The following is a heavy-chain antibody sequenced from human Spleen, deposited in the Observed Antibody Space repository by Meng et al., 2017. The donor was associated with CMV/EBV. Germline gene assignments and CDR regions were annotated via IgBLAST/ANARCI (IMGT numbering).Heavy chain of an antibody. Sequence: GESLKISCAASGFTFTKYAMTWVRQAPGKGLAWVSGLSSGGGTTYYADSVKGRFTISRDNAKNSLYLQMNSLRAEDTAVYYCARAEANLYYYYGMDVWGQGTTVTVSS. CDR2: LSSGGGTT. CDR3: ARAEANLYYYYGMDV. J-gene: IGHJ6*02. V-gene: IGHV3-23*01. CDR1: GFTFTKYA.